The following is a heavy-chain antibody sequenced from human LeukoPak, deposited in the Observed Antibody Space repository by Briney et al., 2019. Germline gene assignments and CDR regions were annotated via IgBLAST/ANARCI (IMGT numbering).Heavy chain of an antibody. J-gene: IGHJ6*04. V-gene: IGHV1-8*01. CDR2: MNPNSGNT. D-gene: IGHD6-13*01. Sequence: ASVKLSCKASGYTFTSYDINWVRQATGQGLEWMGWMNPNSGNTGYAQKFQGRVTMTRNTSISTAYMELSSLRSEDTAVYYCARYVPLSSVYAMDVWGKGTTVTVSS. CDR1: GYTFTSYD. CDR3: ARYVPLSSVYAMDV.